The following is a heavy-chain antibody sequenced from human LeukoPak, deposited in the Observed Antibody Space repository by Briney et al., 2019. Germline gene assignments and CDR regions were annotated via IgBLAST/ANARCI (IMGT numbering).Heavy chain of an antibody. CDR2: ISSSGSTI. CDR1: GFTFSDYY. J-gene: IGHJ4*02. CDR3: ARSASYGDYEVDY. Sequence: GGSLRLSCAASGFTFSDYYMSWIRQAPGKGLEWVPYISSSGSTIYYADSVKGRFTISRDNAKNSLYLQMNSLRAEDTAVYYCARSASYGDYEVDYWGQGTLVTVSS. V-gene: IGHV3-11*04. D-gene: IGHD4-17*01.